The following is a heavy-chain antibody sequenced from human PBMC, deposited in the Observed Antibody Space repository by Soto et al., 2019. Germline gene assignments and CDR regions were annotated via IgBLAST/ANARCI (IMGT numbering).Heavy chain of an antibody. V-gene: IGHV1-69*12. J-gene: IGHJ6*02. Sequence: QVQLVQSGAEVQKPGSSVKVSCKASGGTFSSYAISWVRQAPGHGLEWMGGFNPIFETANYAQKFQGRVTITADESTNTAYMELSSLRSEDTAVYYCTRGITLIRGVIPPGYYYGMDVWGQGTTVAVSS. CDR1: GGTFSSYA. D-gene: IGHD3-10*01. CDR3: TRGITLIRGVIPPGYYYGMDV. CDR2: FNPIFETA.